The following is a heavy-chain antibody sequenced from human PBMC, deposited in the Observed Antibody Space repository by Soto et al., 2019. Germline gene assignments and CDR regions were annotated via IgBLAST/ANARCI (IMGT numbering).Heavy chain of an antibody. CDR3: ARSPVTPAYWFYP. CDR2: IIPILGIA. CDR1: GGTFSSYT. Sequence: QVQLVQSGAEVKKPGSSVKVSCKASGGTFSSYTISWVRQAPGQGLEWMGRIIPILGIANYAQKFQGRVTITADKSTSTAYMELSSLRSEDTAVYYCARSPVTPAYWFYPWGQGTLVTVSS. V-gene: IGHV1-69*02. D-gene: IGHD4-17*01. J-gene: IGHJ5*02.